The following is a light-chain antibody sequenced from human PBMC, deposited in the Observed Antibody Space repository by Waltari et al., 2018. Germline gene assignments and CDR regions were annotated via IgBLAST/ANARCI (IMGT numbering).Light chain of an antibody. J-gene: IGLJ3*02. CDR2: DVR. Sequence: QSALTQPASVSASPGQSITISCSGTSSASGPYNLFSWYRQYPGKAPQLIISDVRTRPSGISDRFSGDKSDNTASLTISGLRAEDEADYYCSSYTLTDTRVFGGGT. V-gene: IGLV2-14*01. CDR3: SSYTLTDTRV. CDR1: SSASGPYNL.